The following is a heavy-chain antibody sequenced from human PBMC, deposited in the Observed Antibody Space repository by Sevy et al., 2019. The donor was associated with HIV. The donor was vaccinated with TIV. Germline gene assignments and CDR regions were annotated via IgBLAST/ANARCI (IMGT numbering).Heavy chain of an antibody. J-gene: IGHJ1*01. CDR1: GYTFINYG. CDR2: ISRYNT. V-gene: IGHV1-18*01. D-gene: IGHD1-26*01. Sequence: ASVKVSCKASGYTFINYGITWVRQAPGQGLEWMGWISRYNTNYAQKLQGRVTMTTDTSTSTVYMELRCLRSDDTAVYYCARSPSGSQGPGQYFQHWGQGTLVTVSS. CDR3: ARSPSGSQGPGQYFQH.